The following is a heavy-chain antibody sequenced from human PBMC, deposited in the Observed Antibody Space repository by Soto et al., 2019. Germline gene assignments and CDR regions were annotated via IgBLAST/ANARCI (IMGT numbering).Heavy chain of an antibody. V-gene: IGHV4-31*03. CDR1: GGSISSGGYY. J-gene: IGHJ6*02. Sequence: ASETLSLTCTVSGGSISSGGYYWSWIRQHPGKGLEWIGYIYYSGSTYYNPSLKSRVTISVDTSKNQFSLKLSSVTAADTAVYYCARDRGYCGGDCYSGDYYGMDVWGQGTTVTVSS. CDR3: ARDRGYCGGDCYSGDYYGMDV. D-gene: IGHD2-21*02. CDR2: IYYSGST.